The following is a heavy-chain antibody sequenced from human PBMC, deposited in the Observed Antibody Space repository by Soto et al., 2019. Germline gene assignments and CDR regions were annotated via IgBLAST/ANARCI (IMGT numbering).Heavy chain of an antibody. CDR2: ISYDGSNK. V-gene: IGHV3-30-3*01. J-gene: IGHJ4*02. Sequence: GGSLRLSCAASGFTFSNYAMHWVRQAPGKGLEWVAVISYDGSNKYYADSVKGRFIISRDNSKSTLYLQMNSLRTEDTAVYYSASEWKHDGLDYWGQGTLVTVSS. CDR1: GFTFSNYA. CDR3: ASEWKHDGLDY. D-gene: IGHD5-18*01.